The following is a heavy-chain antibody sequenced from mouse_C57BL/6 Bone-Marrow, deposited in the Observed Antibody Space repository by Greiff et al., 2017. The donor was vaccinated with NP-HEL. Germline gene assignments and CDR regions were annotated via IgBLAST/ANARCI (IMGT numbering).Heavy chain of an antibody. CDR1: GFSLTSYG. J-gene: IGHJ1*03. CDR2: IWRGGST. CDR3: AKVRGVTTRGFNWYFDV. D-gene: IGHD2-1*01. Sequence: QVQLQQSGPGLVQPSQSLSITCTVSGFSLTSYGVHWVRQSPGKGLEWLGVIWRGGSTDYNAAFMSRLSITKDNSKSQVFFKMNSLQADDTAIYYCAKVRGVTTRGFNWYFDVWGTGTTVTVSS. V-gene: IGHV2-5*01.